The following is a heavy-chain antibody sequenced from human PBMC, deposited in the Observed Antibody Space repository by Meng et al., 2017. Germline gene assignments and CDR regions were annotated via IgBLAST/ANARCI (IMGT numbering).Heavy chain of an antibody. Sequence: GESLKISCAASGFTVSSNYMSWVRQAPGKGLEWVSVIYSGGSTYYADSVKGRFTSSIHKSKNSLYLQMNNLRAEDTAVYYCASAGDDAFDIWGQGTMVTVSS. D-gene: IGHD2-21*01. CDR1: GFTVSSNY. CDR3: ASAGDDAFDI. J-gene: IGHJ3*02. V-gene: IGHV3-53*04. CDR2: IYSGGST.